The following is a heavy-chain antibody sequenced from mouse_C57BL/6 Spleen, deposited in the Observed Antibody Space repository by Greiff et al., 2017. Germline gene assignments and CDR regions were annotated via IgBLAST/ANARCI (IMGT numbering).Heavy chain of an antibody. CDR2: ISYDGSN. CDR1: GYSITSGYY. J-gene: IGHJ3*01. V-gene: IGHV3-6*01. CDR3: ARDWPGGLWFAY. D-gene: IGHD4-1*01. Sequence: ESGPGLVKPSQSLSLTCSVTGYSITSGYYWNWIRQFPGNKLEWRGYISYDGSNNYNPSLKNRISITRDTSKNQFFLKLNSVTTEDTATYYCARDWPGGLWFAYWGQGTLVTVSA.